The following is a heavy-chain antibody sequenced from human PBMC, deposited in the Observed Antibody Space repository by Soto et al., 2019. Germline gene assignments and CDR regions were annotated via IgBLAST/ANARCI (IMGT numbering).Heavy chain of an antibody. CDR1: GFTFNNFA. V-gene: IGHV3-23*01. J-gene: IGHJ2*01. Sequence: EVQLLESGGGLVQPGGSLRLSCAASGFTFNNFAMGWVRQAPGKGLEWVSAIGGTSGSTYYADSVKGRFTIFRDNSKNTLYLQLNSLRAEDTAIYYCAKRRGDGYFALWGRGTLVTVSS. D-gene: IGHD7-27*01. CDR2: IGGTSGST. CDR3: AKRRGDGYFAL.